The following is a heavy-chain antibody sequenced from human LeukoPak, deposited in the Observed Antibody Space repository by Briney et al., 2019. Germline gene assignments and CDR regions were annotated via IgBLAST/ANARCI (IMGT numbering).Heavy chain of an antibody. V-gene: IGHV3-48*03. CDR3: ARESLDTAMVDAFDI. CDR2: ISSSGSTI. Sequence: GGSLRLSCAASGFTFSSYEMNWVRQAPGKGLEWVSYISSSGSTIYYADSVKGRFTISRDNAKNSLYLQMNSLRAEDAAVYYCARESLDTAMVDAFDIWGQGTMVTVST. J-gene: IGHJ3*02. CDR1: GFTFSSYE. D-gene: IGHD5-18*01.